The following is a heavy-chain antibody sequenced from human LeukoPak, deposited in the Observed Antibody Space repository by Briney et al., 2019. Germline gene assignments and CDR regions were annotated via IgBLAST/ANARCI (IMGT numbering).Heavy chain of an antibody. CDR2: IIPILGIA. CDR1: GGTFSSCA. V-gene: IGHV1-69*04. J-gene: IGHJ4*02. Sequence: ASVKVSCKASGGTFSSCAISWVRQAPGQGLEWMGRIIPILGIANYAQKFQGRVTITADKSTSTAYMELSSLRSEDTAVYYCAREGGSYWPFDYWGQGTLVTVSS. CDR3: AREGGSYWPFDY. D-gene: IGHD1-26*01.